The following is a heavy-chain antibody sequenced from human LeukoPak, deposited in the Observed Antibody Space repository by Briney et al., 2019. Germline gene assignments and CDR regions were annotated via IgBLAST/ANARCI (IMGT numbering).Heavy chain of an antibody. CDR1: GYTFIGYY. D-gene: IGHD3-3*01. CDR3: ARGMKPGRITTPDY. J-gene: IGHJ4*02. CDR2: INPNSGGT. Sequence: GASVKVSCKASGYTFIGYYMHWVRQVPGQGLEWMGWINPNSGGTNYAQKFQGWVTMTRDTSISTAYMELSRLRSDDTAVYYCARGMKPGRITTPDYWGQGTLVTVSS. V-gene: IGHV1-2*04.